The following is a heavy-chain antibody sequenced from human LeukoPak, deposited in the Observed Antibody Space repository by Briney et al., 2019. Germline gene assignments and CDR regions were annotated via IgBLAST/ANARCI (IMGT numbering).Heavy chain of an antibody. CDR3: ARDLWVPNLTSGAFDL. Sequence: GGSLRLSCAASGFMFTSYSMNWVRQAPGRGLEWVSYIGVSAGTEHYADSVKGRFTISRDNAKNSLYLQMNSLRAEDTALYYCARDLWVPNLTSGAFDLWGQGTMVTVSS. D-gene: IGHD2-2*01. J-gene: IGHJ3*01. CDR1: GFMFTSYS. V-gene: IGHV3-48*04. CDR2: IGVSAGTE.